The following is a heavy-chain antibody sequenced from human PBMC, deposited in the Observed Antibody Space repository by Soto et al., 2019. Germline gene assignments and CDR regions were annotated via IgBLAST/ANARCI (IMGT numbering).Heavy chain of an antibody. V-gene: IGHV4-39*01. J-gene: IGHJ4*02. CDR2: IYYSGST. CDR1: GGSISSSSYY. Sequence: QLQLQESGPGLVKPSETLSLTCTVSGGSISSSSYYWGWIRQPPGKGLEWIGSIYYSGSTYYNPSLKSRVTISVDTSKNQFSLKLSSVTAADTAVYYCARYLLYYDSSGYYFDYWGQGTLVTVSS. CDR3: ARYLLYYDSSGYYFDY. D-gene: IGHD3-22*01.